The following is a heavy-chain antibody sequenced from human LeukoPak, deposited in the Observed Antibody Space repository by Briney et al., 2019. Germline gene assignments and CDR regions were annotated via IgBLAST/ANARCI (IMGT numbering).Heavy chain of an antibody. D-gene: IGHD3-10*01. CDR3: ARLSQTPDYYTLGGYYYLGY. J-gene: IGHJ4*02. CDR2: MNPNTGRT. V-gene: IGHV1-8*01. Sequence: ASVKVSCKASRYTFTSYDINWVREAAGHGLEWMGWMNPNTGRTGYAQKFQGRITMTRDTSINTAYMELTNLRSEDTAICYCARLSQTPDYYTLGGYYYLGYWGQGTPVTVSS. CDR1: RYTFTSYD.